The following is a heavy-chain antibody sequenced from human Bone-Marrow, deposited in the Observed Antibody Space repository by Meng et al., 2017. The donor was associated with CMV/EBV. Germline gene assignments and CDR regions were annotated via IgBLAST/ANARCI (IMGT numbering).Heavy chain of an antibody. Sequence: ETLSLTCAASGFNFSSYSMNWVRQAPGKGLEWVSSISSSSYIYYADSVKGRFTISRDNAKNSLYLQVDSLSAEDTAVYYCARDPSGVRGSNAAFDIWGQGTRVTVSS. J-gene: IGHJ3*02. CDR1: GFNFSSYS. V-gene: IGHV3-21*01. CDR3: ARDPSGVRGSNAAFDI. CDR2: ISSSSYI. D-gene: IGHD2-8*01.